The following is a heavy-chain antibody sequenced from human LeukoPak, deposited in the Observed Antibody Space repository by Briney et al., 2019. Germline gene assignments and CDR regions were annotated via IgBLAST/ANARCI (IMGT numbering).Heavy chain of an antibody. CDR1: GFTFSNSA. Sequence: PGGSLRLSCAASGFTFSNSAMSWVRQAPGKGLEWVSSISGSGSGGSTYYADSVKGRFTISRDNAKNTLYLQVNGLRTEDTAVYYCAKDRLLNCRGDCYIFDYWGQGTVVTVSS. J-gene: IGHJ4*02. CDR2: ISGSGSGGST. V-gene: IGHV3-23*01. CDR3: AKDRLLNCRGDCYIFDY. D-gene: IGHD2-21*02.